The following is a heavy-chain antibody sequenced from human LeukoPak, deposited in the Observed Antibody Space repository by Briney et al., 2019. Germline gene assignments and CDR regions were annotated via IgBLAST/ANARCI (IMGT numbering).Heavy chain of an antibody. J-gene: IGHJ6*04. Sequence: GGSLRLSCAASGFTFSSYEMNWVRQAPGKGLEWVSYISSSGSTIYYADSVKGRFTSSSDNAKNSLYLQMNSLRADDTAVYYWAELGITMIGGVWGKGTTVTISS. CDR2: ISSSGSTI. CDR3: AELGITMIGGV. V-gene: IGHV3-48*03. CDR1: GFTFSSYE. D-gene: IGHD3-10*02.